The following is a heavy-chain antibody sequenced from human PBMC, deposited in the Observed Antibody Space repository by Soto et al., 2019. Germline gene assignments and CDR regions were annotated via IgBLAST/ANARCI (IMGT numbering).Heavy chain of an antibody. CDR2: IVVGSGNT. CDR3: AADPNLTTIFGVEFYYYYGMDV. D-gene: IGHD3-3*01. V-gene: IGHV1-58*01. Sequence: ASVKVSCKASGFTFTSSAVQWVRQARGQRLEWIGWIVVGSGNTNYAQKFQERVTITRDMSTSTAYMELSSLRSEDTAVYYCAADPNLTTIFGVEFYYYYGMDVWGQGTTVTVSS. CDR1: GFTFTSSA. J-gene: IGHJ6*02.